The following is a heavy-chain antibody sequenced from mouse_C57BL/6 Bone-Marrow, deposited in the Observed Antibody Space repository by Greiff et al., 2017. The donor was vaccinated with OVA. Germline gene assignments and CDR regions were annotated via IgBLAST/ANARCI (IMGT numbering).Heavy chain of an antibody. CDR3: ASNCALYAMDY. CDR1: GFTIKDYY. CDR2: IDPEDGGT. Sequence: VQLQQSGAELVKPGASVKLSCTASGFTIKDYYMHWVKQRTEQGLEWIGRIDPEDGGTNYAPKFKGKATITADTSSNTAFLQLSSLTSADTVVYYCASNCALYAMDYWGQGTSVTVSS. D-gene: IGHD4-1*02. V-gene: IGHV14-2*01. J-gene: IGHJ4*01.